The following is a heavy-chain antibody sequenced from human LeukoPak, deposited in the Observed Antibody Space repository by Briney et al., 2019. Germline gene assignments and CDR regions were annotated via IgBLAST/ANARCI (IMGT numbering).Heavy chain of an antibody. D-gene: IGHD6-19*01. Sequence: SETLSLTCTVSGGSVSSSSYYWGWLRQPAGKGLEWIGSIYYSGSTYYNPSLKSRVTISVDTSKNQFTLNLSSVTAADTAGYYCARQPIAVTEGYWFDSWGQGTLVTVSS. V-gene: IGHV4-39*01. CDR3: ARQPIAVTEGYWFDS. J-gene: IGHJ5*01. CDR1: GGSVSSSSYY. CDR2: IYYSGST.